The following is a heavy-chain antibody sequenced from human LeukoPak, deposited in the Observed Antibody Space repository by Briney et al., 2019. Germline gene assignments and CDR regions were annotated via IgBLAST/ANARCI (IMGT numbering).Heavy chain of an antibody. V-gene: IGHV3-30*04. J-gene: IGHJ4*02. CDR3: AKGGDYVWGSYRSPPDY. D-gene: IGHD3-16*02. Sequence: GRSLRLSCAASGFTFGSYAMHWVRQAPGKGLGWVAVISYDGSNKYYADSVKGRFTISRDNSKNTLYLQMNSLRAEDTAVYYCAKGGDYVWGSYRSPPDYWGQGTLVTVSS. CDR1: GFTFGSYA. CDR2: ISYDGSNK.